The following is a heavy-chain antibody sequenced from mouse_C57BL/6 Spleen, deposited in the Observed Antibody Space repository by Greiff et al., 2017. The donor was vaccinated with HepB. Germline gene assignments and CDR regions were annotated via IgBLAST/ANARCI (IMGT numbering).Heavy chain of an antibody. CDR3: ASLNYGSSYEMAAMDY. CDR2: IDPEDGET. D-gene: IGHD1-1*01. Sequence: EVKLMESGAELVKPGASVKLSCTASGFNIKDYYMHWVKQRTEQGLEWIGRIDPEDGETKYDPKFKGKATITADTSSNTAYLQLSSLTSEDTAVYYCASLNYGSSYEMAAMDYWGQGTSVTVSS. CDR1: GFNIKDYY. V-gene: IGHV14-2*01. J-gene: IGHJ4*01.